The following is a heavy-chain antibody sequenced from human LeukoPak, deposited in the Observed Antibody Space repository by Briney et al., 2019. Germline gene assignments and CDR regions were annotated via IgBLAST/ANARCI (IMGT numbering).Heavy chain of an antibody. V-gene: IGHV3-48*03. CDR2: ISSSGSTI. D-gene: IGHD3-3*01. CDR3: ARGGYYDFWSGYQLFDY. J-gene: IGHJ4*02. Sequence: GGSLRLSCAASGFTFSSYEMNRVRQAPGKGLEWVSYISSSGSTIYYADSVKGRFTISRDNAKNSLYLQMNSLRAEDTAVYYCARGGYYDFWSGYQLFDYWGQGTLVTVSS. CDR1: GFTFSSYE.